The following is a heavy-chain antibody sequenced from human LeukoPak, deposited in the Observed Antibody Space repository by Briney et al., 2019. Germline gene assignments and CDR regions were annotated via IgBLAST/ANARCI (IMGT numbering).Heavy chain of an antibody. CDR1: GFTFSSYG. CDR2: ISYDGSNK. CDR3: AKVSPYCSSTSCYNDY. Sequence: PGGSLRLSCAASGFTFSSYGMHWVRQAPDKGLEWVAVISYDGSNKYYADSVKGRFTISRDNSKNTLYLEMNRLRAEDTAVYYCAKVSPYCSSTSCYNDYWGQGSLVTVSS. J-gene: IGHJ4*02. V-gene: IGHV3-30*18. D-gene: IGHD2-2*02.